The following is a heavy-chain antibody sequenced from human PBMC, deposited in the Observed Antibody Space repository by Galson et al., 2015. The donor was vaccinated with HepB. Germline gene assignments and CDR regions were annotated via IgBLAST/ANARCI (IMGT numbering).Heavy chain of an antibody. V-gene: IGHV1-46*03. CDR1: GYTFTNYY. CDR2: INPLGGST. Sequence: SVKVSCKASGYTFTNYYVSWVRQAPGQGLEWIGLINPLGGSTVYADQFQDRVTMTSDTSTDTAYLELNRLRLDDTAIYYCAVVVFGYFDYWSQGTLVTVSS. J-gene: IGHJ4*02. D-gene: IGHD3-22*01. CDR3: AVVVFGYFDY.